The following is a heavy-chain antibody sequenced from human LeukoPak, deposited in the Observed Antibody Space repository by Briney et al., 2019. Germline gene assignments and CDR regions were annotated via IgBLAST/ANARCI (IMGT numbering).Heavy chain of an antibody. V-gene: IGHV1-69*13. D-gene: IGHD5-24*01. CDR2: IIPNFGTA. CDR1: GGTFSSYA. Sequence: SVKVSCKASGGTFSSYAISWVRQAPGQGLEWMGGIIPNFGTANYAQKFQGRVTITADESTSTAYMELSSLRSEDTAVYYCATGPTRDGYNDYWGQGTLVTVSS. J-gene: IGHJ4*02. CDR3: ATGPTRDGYNDY.